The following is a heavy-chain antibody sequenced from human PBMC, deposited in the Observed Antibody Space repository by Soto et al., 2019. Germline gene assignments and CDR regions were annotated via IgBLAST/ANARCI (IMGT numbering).Heavy chain of an antibody. D-gene: IGHD2-21*02. J-gene: IGHJ6*02. CDR3: AKDIGAYCGGDCPPRDYYYYGMDV. CDR2: ISWDGGST. V-gene: IGHV3-43*01. Sequence: GGSLRLSCAASGFTFDDYTMHWVRQAPGKGLEWVSLISWDGGSTYYADSVKGRFTISRDNSKNSLYLQMNSLRTEDTALYYCAKDIGAYCGGDCPPRDYYYYGMDVWGQGTTVTVSS. CDR1: GFTFDDYT.